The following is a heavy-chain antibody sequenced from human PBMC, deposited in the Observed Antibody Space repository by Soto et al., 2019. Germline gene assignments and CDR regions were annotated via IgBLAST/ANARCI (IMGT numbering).Heavy chain of an antibody. J-gene: IGHJ4*02. CDR1: GFTFSSYS. V-gene: IGHV3-21*01. Sequence: LSLSCAASGFTFSSYSMNWVRQAPGKGLEWVSSISSSSSYIYYADSVKGRFTISRDNAKNPLYLQMNSLRAEDTAVYYCARGRELATMTYWGQGTLVTVSS. D-gene: IGHD5-12*01. CDR3: ARGRELATMTY. CDR2: ISSSSSYI.